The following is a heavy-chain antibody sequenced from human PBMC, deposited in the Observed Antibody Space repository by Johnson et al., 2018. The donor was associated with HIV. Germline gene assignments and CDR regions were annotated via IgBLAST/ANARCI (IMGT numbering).Heavy chain of an antibody. J-gene: IGHJ3*02. D-gene: IGHD6-13*01. CDR2: ISWNSGSL. Sequence: QLVESGGGLVQPGGSLRLSCAASGFMFDDYAMHWVRQAPGKGLEWVSRISWNSGSLGYVDSVKGRFTISRDNAKNSLYLQMNSLRAEDTAVYYCAREGGIAAAGTDAFDIWGQGTMVTVSS. V-gene: IGHV3-9*01. CDR3: AREGGIAAAGTDAFDI. CDR1: GFMFDDYA.